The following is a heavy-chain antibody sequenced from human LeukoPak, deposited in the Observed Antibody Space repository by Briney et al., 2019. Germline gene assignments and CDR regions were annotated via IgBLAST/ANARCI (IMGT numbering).Heavy chain of an antibody. D-gene: IGHD3-10*01. J-gene: IGHJ4*02. CDR1: GFNFRYFW. CDR2: INHDGRET. V-gene: IGHV3-7*03. Sequence: GGSLRLSCLGSGFNFRYFWMSWVRQAPGKGLEWVANINHDGRETYYADSVKGRFIISRDNAKDSLYLQMNSLRAEDTAVYYCAGGGFGEYNFDYWGQGTLVTVSS. CDR3: AGGGFGEYNFDY.